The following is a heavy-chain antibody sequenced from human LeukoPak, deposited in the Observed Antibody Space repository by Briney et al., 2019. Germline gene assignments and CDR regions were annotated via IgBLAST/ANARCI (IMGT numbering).Heavy chain of an antibody. CDR2: ISYSGST. V-gene: IGHV4-39*01. J-gene: IGHJ5*02. Sequence: PSETLSLTCSVSGGSFSRSSYYWDWIRQPPGKGLEWIGSISYSGSTYYNPSLKSRVTISIDTSKNQFSLNLNSVTATDTAVYCCARRHSDSSGFYTAWGQGTLVTVSS. D-gene: IGHD3-22*01. CDR1: GGSFSRSSYY. CDR3: ARRHSDSSGFYTA.